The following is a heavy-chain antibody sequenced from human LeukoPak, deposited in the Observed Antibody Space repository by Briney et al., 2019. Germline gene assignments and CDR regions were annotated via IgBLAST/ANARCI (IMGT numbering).Heavy chain of an antibody. CDR1: GGSIRSYF. V-gene: IGHV4-59*01. CDR2: IYYSGNT. CDR3: ASAVAGRNYYYYMDV. J-gene: IGHJ6*03. Sequence: PSETLSLTCTVFGGSIRSYFWSWIRQPPGKGLEWIGYIYYSGNTNYNPSLKGRVTMSVDTSKNQFSLKLSSVTAADTAVYYCASAVAGRNYYYYMDVWAKGTTVTVSS. D-gene: IGHD6-6*01.